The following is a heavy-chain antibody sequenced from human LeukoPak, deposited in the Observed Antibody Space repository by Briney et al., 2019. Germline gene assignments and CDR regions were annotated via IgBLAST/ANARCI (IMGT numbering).Heavy chain of an antibody. CDR3: AREFEYSTSGTGY. V-gene: IGHV3-21*01. D-gene: IGHD6-6*01. CDR2: MSILSGIT. Sequence: PGGSLRLSCADSGFTFNRNWMHWVRQTPGKGLEWVSSMSILSGITYYAESVKGRFTVSRDNAKNLLHLQMNSLRVEDTAIYYCAREFEYSTSGTGYWGQGTLVTVSS. CDR1: GFTFNRNW. J-gene: IGHJ4*02.